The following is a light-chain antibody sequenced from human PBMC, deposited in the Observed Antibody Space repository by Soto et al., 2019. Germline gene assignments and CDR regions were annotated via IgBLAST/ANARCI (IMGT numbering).Light chain of an antibody. CDR2: ATS. Sequence: DIQMTQSPSSLSASVGDRVTITCRASQSISRFLNWYQKKLGKATKLLIYATSTLQSGVPSRFSGSGSGTDFTLTISSLQPEDFATYYCPHSYSTPPTFRQGTKVEIK. J-gene: IGKJ1*01. CDR3: PHSYSTPPT. CDR1: QSISRF. V-gene: IGKV1-39*01.